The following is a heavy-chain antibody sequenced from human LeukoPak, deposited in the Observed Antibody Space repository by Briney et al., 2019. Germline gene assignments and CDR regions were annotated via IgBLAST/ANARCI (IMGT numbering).Heavy chain of an antibody. CDR1: GFTFRDYY. CDR2: ISSHGSAI. Sequence: PGGSLRLSCADSGFTFRDYYLSWIRPAPGQGRAGVSYISSHGSAIYYADPVKGRFTISRDNAKNSLYLQMNSLRAEDTAVYYCAKDGDFWSGSLYYFDYWGQGTLVTDSS. D-gene: IGHD3-3*01. CDR3: AKDGDFWSGSLYYFDY. J-gene: IGHJ4*02. V-gene: IGHV3-11*01.